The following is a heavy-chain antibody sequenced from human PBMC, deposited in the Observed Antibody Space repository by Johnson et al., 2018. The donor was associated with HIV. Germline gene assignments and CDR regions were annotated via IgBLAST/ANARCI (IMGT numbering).Heavy chain of an antibody. J-gene: IGHJ3*02. CDR3: AREGGIVLSPGSFDI. CDR1: GFTFSNYW. Sequence: VQLVESGGGLVQPGGSLRLSCAASGFTFSNYWMSWVRQAPGKGLEWVANIKQDGSEQYYVDSVKGRFTLSRDNSKNTLYLQMNSLRAEDTAVYYCAREGGIVLSPGSFDIWGPGTMVTVSS. V-gene: IGHV3-7*05. CDR2: IKQDGSEQ. D-gene: IGHD2-8*01.